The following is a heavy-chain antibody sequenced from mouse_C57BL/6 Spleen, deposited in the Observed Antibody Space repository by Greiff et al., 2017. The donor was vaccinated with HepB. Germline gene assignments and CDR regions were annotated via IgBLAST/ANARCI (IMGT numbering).Heavy chain of an antibody. D-gene: IGHD1-1*01. Sequence: QVQLQQSGAELVRPGASVTLSCKASGYTFTDYEMHWVKQTPVHGLEWIGAIDPETGGTAYNQKFKGMAILTADKSSSTAYMELRSLTSEDSAVYYCTRDYYGSSPYAMDYWGQGTSVTVSS. V-gene: IGHV1-15*01. J-gene: IGHJ4*01. CDR1: GYTFTDYE. CDR2: IDPETGGT. CDR3: TRDYYGSSPYAMDY.